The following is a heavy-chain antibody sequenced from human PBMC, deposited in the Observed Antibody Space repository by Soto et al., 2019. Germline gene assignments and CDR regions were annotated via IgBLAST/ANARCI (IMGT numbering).Heavy chain of an antibody. CDR3: ASNHLGTTPYGMDV. V-gene: IGHV1-18*01. CDR1: AYTFTRSG. Sequence: TVSYTASAYTFTRSGISLARQAPGQGPEWMGWISSYNGDTSYAQTFQGRVTMTTDTSASTAYMELSSLRHEDTAVYYCASNHLGTTPYGMDVWGQGTTVTVSS. CDR2: ISSYNGDT. D-gene: IGHD1-7*01. J-gene: IGHJ6*02.